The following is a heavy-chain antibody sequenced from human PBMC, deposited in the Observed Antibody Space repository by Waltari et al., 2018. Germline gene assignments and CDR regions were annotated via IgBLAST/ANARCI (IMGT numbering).Heavy chain of an antibody. CDR3: ARHGQGVIDAFDI. Sequence: QVQLVQSGAEVKKPGASVKVSCKASGYTFSTYGISWVRQAPGQGLEWMGWISAYNGNTNYAQNLQGRVTMTTDTPTSTAYMELRSRGSDDTALYYCARHGQGVIDAFDIWGQGTMIIVSS. J-gene: IGHJ3*02. D-gene: IGHD3-16*02. CDR1: GYTFSTYG. CDR2: ISAYNGNT. V-gene: IGHV1-18*01.